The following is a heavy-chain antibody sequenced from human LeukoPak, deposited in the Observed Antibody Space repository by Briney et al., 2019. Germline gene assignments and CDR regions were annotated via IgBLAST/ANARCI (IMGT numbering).Heavy chain of an antibody. J-gene: IGHJ4*02. D-gene: IGHD3-22*01. Sequence: GASVKVSCKASGYTFTGYYMHWVRQAPGQGLEWMGWINPNSGGTNYAQKLQGRVTMTTDTSTSTAYMELRSLRSDDTAVYYCARAEGLNYDSSGYYPFDYWGQGTLVTVSS. CDR2: INPNSGGT. CDR3: ARAEGLNYDSSGYYPFDY. V-gene: IGHV1-2*02. CDR1: GYTFTGYY.